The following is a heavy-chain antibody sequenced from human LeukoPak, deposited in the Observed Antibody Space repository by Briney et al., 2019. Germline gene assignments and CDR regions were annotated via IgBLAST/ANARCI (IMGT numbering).Heavy chain of an antibody. J-gene: IGHJ3*01. CDR2: ISYDGSNK. V-gene: IGHV3-30-3*01. D-gene: IGHD2-2*01. Sequence: PGGSLRPSCAASGFTFSSYAMHWVRQAPGKGLEWVAVISYDGSNKYYADSVKGRFTISRDNSKNTLYLQMNSLRAEDTAVYYCASPPIVVVPAAMSWGQGTMVTVSS. CDR1: GFTFSSYA. CDR3: ASPPIVVVPAAMS.